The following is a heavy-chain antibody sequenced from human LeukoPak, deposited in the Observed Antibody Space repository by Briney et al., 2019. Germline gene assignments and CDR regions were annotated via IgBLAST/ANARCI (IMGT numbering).Heavy chain of an antibody. CDR2: ISPDGSEK. V-gene: IGHV3-7*01. J-gene: IGHJ3*01. CDR1: GFRFGSDW. Sequence: PGGSLRLSCAVSGFRFGSDWMSWVRQAPGKGLEWVANISPDGSEKFYVDSVKGRFTISRDNGKNSLYLQLNSLRADGTAVYYCARYYDPPVGDAFDLWGQGTMVTVSS. CDR3: ARYYDPPVGDAFDL. D-gene: IGHD3-16*01.